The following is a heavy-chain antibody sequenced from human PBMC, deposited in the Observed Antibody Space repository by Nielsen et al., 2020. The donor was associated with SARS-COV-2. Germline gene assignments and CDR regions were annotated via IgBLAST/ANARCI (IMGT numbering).Heavy chain of an antibody. CDR2: ISSSSSYI. CDR3: ARERITIFGVVIGSDYYYGMDV. D-gene: IGHD3-3*01. V-gene: IGHV3-21*05. J-gene: IGHJ6*02. Sequence: VREAPGKGLEWVSYISSSSSYIYYADSVKGRFTISRDNAKNSLYLQMNSLRAEDTAVYYCARERITIFGVVIGSDYYYGMDVWGQGTTVTVSS.